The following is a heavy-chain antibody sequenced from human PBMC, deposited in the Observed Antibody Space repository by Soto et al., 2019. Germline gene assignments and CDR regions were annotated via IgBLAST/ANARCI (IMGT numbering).Heavy chain of an antibody. CDR3: ARDMRAAAGRTPFDY. CDR2: ISYDGGST. V-gene: IGHV3-64*01. J-gene: IGHJ4*02. D-gene: IGHD6-13*01. CDR1: GFTFSSYA. Sequence: GGSLRLSCAASGFTFSSYAMHWVRQSPGKGLEYVSAISYDGGSTYYANSVKGRFTISRDNFKNTLYLQMGSLRAEDMAVYYCARDMRAAAGRTPFDYWGQGTLVTVSS.